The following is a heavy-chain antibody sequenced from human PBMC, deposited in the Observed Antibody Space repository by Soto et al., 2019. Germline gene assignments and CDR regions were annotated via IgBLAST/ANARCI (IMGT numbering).Heavy chain of an antibody. V-gene: IGHV2-26*01. D-gene: IGHD3-3*01. CDR1: GFSLSNARMG. J-gene: IGHJ5*02. CDR2: IFSNDEK. CDR3: ARLTRITIFGVVIKDLNWFDP. Sequence: SGPTLVNPTETLTLTCTVSGFSLSNARMGVSWIRQPPGKALEWLAHIFSNDEKSYSTSLKSRLTISKDTSKSQVVLTMTNMDPVDTATYYCARLTRITIFGVVIKDLNWFDPWGQGTLVTVSS.